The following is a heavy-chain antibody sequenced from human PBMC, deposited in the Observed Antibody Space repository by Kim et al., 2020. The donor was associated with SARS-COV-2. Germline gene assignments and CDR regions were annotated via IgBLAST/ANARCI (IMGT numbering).Heavy chain of an antibody. J-gene: IGHJ6*02. CDR2: ISGSGGST. CDR3: AKDVRGRYLNYYYGMDV. Sequence: GGSLRLSCAASGFTFSSYAMSWVRQAPGKGLEWVSAISGSGGSTYYADSVKGRFTISRDNSKNTLYLQMNSLRAEDTAVYYWAKDVRGRYLNYYYGMDVWGPGTTVTVSS. V-gene: IGHV3-23*01. D-gene: IGHD1-20*01. CDR1: GFTFSSYA.